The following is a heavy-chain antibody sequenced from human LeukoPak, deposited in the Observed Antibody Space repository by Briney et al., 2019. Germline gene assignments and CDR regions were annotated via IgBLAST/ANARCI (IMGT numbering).Heavy chain of an antibody. CDR1: GGTFSSYA. CDR2: IIPIFGTA. D-gene: IGHD3-16*01. J-gene: IGHJ4*02. V-gene: IGHV1-69*06. Sequence: GAPVKVSCKASGGTFSSYAISWVRQAPGQGLEWMGGIIPIFGTANYAQKFQGRVTITADKSTSTAYMELNSLGPEDTAVYYCARERRAWGEDFWGQGTLVTVSS. CDR3: ARERRAWGEDF.